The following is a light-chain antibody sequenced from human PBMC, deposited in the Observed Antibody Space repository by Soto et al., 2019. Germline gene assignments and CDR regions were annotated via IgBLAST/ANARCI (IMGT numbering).Light chain of an antibody. J-gene: IGKJ4*01. CDR1: QSISNW. V-gene: IGKV1-5*01. CDR3: QQYNNWPLT. Sequence: DIQMTQSPSTLSASVGDRVTITCRASQSISNWLAWYQQKPGKAPKLLIYDASILEGGVPSRFSGSGSGTEFTLTISSLQSEDFAVYYCQQYNNWPLTFGGGTKVDIK. CDR2: DAS.